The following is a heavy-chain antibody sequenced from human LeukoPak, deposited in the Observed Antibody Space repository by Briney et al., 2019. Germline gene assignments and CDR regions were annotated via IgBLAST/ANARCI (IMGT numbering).Heavy chain of an antibody. CDR1: GFSFSISW. J-gene: IGHJ4*02. D-gene: IGHD2-2*01. V-gene: IGHV3-7*01. CDR2: IKPDGSET. Sequence: GGSLRLSCAGSGFSFSISWMAWVRQAPGKGLEWVANIKPDGSETHYVDSVRGRFTISRDNAKNSLYLQMHSLRVEDTAVYYCAKEGNYQLLFVYWGQGTLVTVSP. CDR3: AKEGNYQLLFVY.